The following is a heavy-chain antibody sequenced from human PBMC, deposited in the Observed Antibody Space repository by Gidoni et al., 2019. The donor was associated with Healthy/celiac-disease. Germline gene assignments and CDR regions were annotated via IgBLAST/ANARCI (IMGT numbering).Heavy chain of an antibody. J-gene: IGHJ3*02. CDR3: ARDRDGGSYYDALDI. Sequence: QVQLQASGTGLVKPSETLSLTCTVAGYSFSSGYYWGWVRQPPGKGLEWTGRIYHSGSTYYTPSLKSRVTISVDTSKNQFSLKLSSVTAADTAVEYCARDRDGGSYYDALDIWGQGTMVTVSS. CDR2: IYHSGST. V-gene: IGHV4-38-2*02. CDR1: GYSFSSGYY. D-gene: IGHD1-26*01.